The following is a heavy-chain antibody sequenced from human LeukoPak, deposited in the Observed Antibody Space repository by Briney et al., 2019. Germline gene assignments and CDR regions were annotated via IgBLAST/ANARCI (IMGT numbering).Heavy chain of an antibody. D-gene: IGHD2-2*01. V-gene: IGHV4-59*11. J-gene: IGHJ5*02. CDR3: ARSYQLLYWFDP. Sequence: SETLSLTCTVSGGSISIHYWSWIRQPPGKGLEWIGYIYYSGSTNYNPSLKSRVTISVDTSKNQFSLKLSSVTAADTAVYYCARSYQLLYWFDPWGQGTLVTVSS. CDR1: GGSISIHY. CDR2: IYYSGST.